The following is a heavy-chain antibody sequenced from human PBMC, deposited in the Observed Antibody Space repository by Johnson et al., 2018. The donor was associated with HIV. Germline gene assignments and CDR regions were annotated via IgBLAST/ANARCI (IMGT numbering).Heavy chain of an antibody. J-gene: IGHJ3*02. CDR1: GFTFSSYE. Sequence: EVQLVESGGGLVQPGGSLRLSCAASGFTFSSYEMNWVRQAPGKGLEWVSYISSSGSTIYYADSVKGRFTISRDNAKNSLYLQMNSLRAEDTAVYYCARPYCGGDCHDAFDIWGQGTMVTVSS. CDR3: ARPYCGGDCHDAFDI. CDR2: ISSSGSTI. V-gene: IGHV3-48*03. D-gene: IGHD2-21*02.